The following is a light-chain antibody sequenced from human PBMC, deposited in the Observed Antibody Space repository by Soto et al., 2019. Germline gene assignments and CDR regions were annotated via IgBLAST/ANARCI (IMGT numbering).Light chain of an antibody. V-gene: IGKV1-5*01. CDR3: QQYNAYPWT. J-gene: IGKJ1*01. Sequence: DIQMTQSPSTLSASVGDRVTITCRASQSISSWLAWYQQKPGKAPKLLVYDASSLESGVPSRFSGSGSGTEFTLTISSLQPEDFATYYCQQYNAYPWTFGQGTKVDIK. CDR1: QSISSW. CDR2: DAS.